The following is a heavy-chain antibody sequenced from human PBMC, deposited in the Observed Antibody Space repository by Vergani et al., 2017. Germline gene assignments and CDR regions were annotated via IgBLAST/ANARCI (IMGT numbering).Heavy chain of an antibody. CDR1: GYTFTDYF. CDR2: INPNSGGT. Sequence: VQLVQSGAEVKKPGASVKVSCKASGYTFTDYFMLWVRQAPGQGLEWMGWINPNSGGTNYAQKFQGRVTMTRDTSISTAYMELSNLRSDDTAVYYCARVGTSSNRDYFDYGGQGTLVTVSS. D-gene: IGHD2-2*01. V-gene: IGHV1-2*02. CDR3: ARVGTSSNRDYFDY. J-gene: IGHJ4*02.